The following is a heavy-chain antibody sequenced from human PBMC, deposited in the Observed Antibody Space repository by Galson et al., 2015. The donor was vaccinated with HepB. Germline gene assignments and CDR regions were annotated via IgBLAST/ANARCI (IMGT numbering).Heavy chain of an antibody. Sequence: SLRLSCAASGFTFSDYYMSWIRQAPGKGLEWVSYISSSSSYTNYADSVKGRFTISRDNAKNSLYLQMNSLRAEDTAVYYCARVTREAGRIYESNWFDPWGQGTLVTVSS. CDR1: GFTFSDYY. D-gene: IGHD6-19*01. CDR3: ARVTREAGRIYESNWFDP. CDR2: ISSSSSYT. V-gene: IGHV3-11*06. J-gene: IGHJ5*02.